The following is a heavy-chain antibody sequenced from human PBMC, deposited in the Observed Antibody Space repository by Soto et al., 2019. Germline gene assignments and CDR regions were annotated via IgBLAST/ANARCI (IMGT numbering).Heavy chain of an antibody. Sequence: SETLSLTCAVYGGSFSGYYWSWIRQPPGKGLEWIGEINHSGSTNYNPSLKSRVTISVDTSKNQFSLKLSSVTAADTAVYYCAIRYPDWLPFDYWGQGTLVTVS. D-gene: IGHD3-9*01. CDR3: AIRYPDWLPFDY. J-gene: IGHJ4*02. V-gene: IGHV4-34*01. CDR2: INHSGST. CDR1: GGSFSGYY.